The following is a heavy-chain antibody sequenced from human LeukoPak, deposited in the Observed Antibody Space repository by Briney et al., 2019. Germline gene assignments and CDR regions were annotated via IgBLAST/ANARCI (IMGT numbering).Heavy chain of an antibody. J-gene: IGHJ4*02. D-gene: IGHD6-19*01. Sequence: ASVKVSCKASGYTFTGYYVHWVRQAPGQGLEWMGWINPNSGDTNYAQNFQGRVTMTRDTSISTAYMEESGLTSDDTAVYYCARDQGKWQWWGQGTLVTVSS. CDR2: INPNSGDT. CDR1: GYTFTGYY. V-gene: IGHV1-2*02. CDR3: ARDQGKWQW.